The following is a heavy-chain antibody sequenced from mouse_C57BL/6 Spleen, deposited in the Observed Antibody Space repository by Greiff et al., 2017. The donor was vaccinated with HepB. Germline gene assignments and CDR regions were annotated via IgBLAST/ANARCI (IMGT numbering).Heavy chain of an antibody. Sequence: QVQLKQSGAELVRPGASVTLSCKASGYTFTDYEMHWVKQTPVHGLEWIGAIDPETGGTAYNQKFKGKAILTADKSSSTAYMELRSLTSEDSAVYYCTRRSLYYDYGEYYFDYWGQGTTLTVSS. V-gene: IGHV1-15*01. CDR1: GYTFTDYE. CDR2: IDPETGGT. CDR3: TRRSLYYDYGEYYFDY. J-gene: IGHJ2*01. D-gene: IGHD2-4*01.